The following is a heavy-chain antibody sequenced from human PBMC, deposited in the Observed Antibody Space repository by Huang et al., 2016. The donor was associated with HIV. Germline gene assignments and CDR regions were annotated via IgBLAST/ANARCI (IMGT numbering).Heavy chain of an antibody. Sequence: VESGGRSVQPGGSITLSCVGSTFSFGAYWMSWVRQPPGKGLEGGANSKQDESEKYYVDSVKGRFNISRDNARKVLFLEMDDLRVEDTAIYFCATKTAGMDIWGQGTTVTVSS. CDR1: TFSFGAYW. V-gene: IGHV3-7*01. CDR2: SKQDESEK. CDR3: ATKTAGMDI. J-gene: IGHJ6*02. D-gene: IGHD1-7*01.